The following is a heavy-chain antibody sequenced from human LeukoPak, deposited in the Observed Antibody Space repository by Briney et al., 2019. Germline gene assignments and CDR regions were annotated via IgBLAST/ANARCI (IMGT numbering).Heavy chain of an antibody. CDR1: GFTFSSYW. CDR3: ARGYGDYQYYFDY. CDR2: INSDGSST. Sequence: GGSLRLSCAASGFTFSSYWMHWVRQAPGKGLVWVSRINSDGSSTSYADSVKGRFTISRDNAKNSLYLQMNSLRAEDTAVYYCARGYGDYQYYFDYWGQGTLVTVSS. D-gene: IGHD4-17*01. J-gene: IGHJ4*02. V-gene: IGHV3-74*01.